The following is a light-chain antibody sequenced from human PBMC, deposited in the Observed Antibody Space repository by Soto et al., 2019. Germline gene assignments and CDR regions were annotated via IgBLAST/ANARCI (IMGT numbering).Light chain of an antibody. CDR3: QSYDSSQGV. Sequence: QSVLTQPPSVSGAPGQRVTISCTGSSSNIGTGYDVLWYQQLPGTAPQLLIYGNSNRPSEVPDRFSGSKSSTSASLAITGLEAEDEADYYCQSYDSSQGVFGGGTQLTAL. V-gene: IGLV1-40*01. CDR1: SSNIGTGYD. CDR2: GNS. J-gene: IGLJ2*01.